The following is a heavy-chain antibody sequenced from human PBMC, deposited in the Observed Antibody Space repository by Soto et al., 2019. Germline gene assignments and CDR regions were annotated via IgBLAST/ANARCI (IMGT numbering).Heavy chain of an antibody. Sequence: QVRLEESGGGVVQPGGSLRLSCAASGFTFSDYGMDWVRQAPGKGLEWVALISYDGRNKHYADSVKSRFSISRDNSRNTLFLQLNNVKAEDTAVYYCAKDHSQEHYDLDLWGRGARVAVSS. CDR3: AKDHSQEHYDLDL. J-gene: IGHJ5*02. D-gene: IGHD4-17*01. CDR2: ISYDGRNK. V-gene: IGHV3-30*18. CDR1: GFTFSDYG.